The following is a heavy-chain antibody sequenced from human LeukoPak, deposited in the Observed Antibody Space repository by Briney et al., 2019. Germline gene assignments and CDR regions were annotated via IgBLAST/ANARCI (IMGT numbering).Heavy chain of an antibody. J-gene: IGHJ4*02. CDR2: IYSGGIT. V-gene: IGHV3-53*01. Sequence: PGGSLRLSCAASGFTVSSNYMTWVRQAPGKGLEWVSLIYSGGITYYADSVKGRFTISSDNSKDALYLQMNSLRAEDTAVYHCAREVGGLDYWGQGTLVTVSS. CDR1: GFTVSSNY. CDR3: AREVGGLDY. D-gene: IGHD6-19*01.